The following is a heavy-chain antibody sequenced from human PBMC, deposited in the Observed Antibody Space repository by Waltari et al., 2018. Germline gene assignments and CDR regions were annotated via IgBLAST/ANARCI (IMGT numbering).Heavy chain of an antibody. CDR3: ARGRGVLRFLEWLLPGVWFDP. V-gene: IGHV4-34*01. CDR2: INHSGST. Sequence: QVQLQQWGAGLLKPSETLSLTCAVYGGSFSGYYWSWIRQPPGKGLGWIGEINHSGSTNYNPSLKSRVTISVDTSKNQFSLKLSSVTAADTAVYYCARGRGVLRFLEWLLPGVWFDPWGQGTLVTVSS. CDR1: GGSFSGYY. D-gene: IGHD3-3*01. J-gene: IGHJ5*02.